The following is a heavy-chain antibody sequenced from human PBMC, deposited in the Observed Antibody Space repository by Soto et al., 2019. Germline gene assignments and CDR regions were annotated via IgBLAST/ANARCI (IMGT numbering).Heavy chain of an antibody. CDR2: IDWDDDK. CDR3: ARIVAVAGTPLFDY. Sequence: GSGPTLVNPTQTLTLTCTFSGFSLSTSGMCVSWIRQPPGKALEWLARIDWDDDKYYSTLLKTRLTISKDTSKNQVVLTMTNMDPVDTATYYCARIVAVAGTPLFDYWGQGTLVTVSS. J-gene: IGHJ4*02. D-gene: IGHD6-19*01. CDR1: GFSLSTSGMC. V-gene: IGHV2-70*11.